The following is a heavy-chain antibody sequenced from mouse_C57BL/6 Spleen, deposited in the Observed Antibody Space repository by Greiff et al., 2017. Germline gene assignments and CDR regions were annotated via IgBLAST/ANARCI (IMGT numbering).Heavy chain of an antibody. J-gene: IGHJ2*01. D-gene: IGHD1-1*01. CDR2: IHPNSGST. Sequence: QVQLQQPGAELVKPGASVKLSCKASGYTFTSYWMHWVKQRPGQGLEWIGMIHPNSGSTNYNEKFKSKATLTVDKSSSTAYMQLSSLTSEDSAVYYCARGGLAVVATDYWGQGTTLTVTS. V-gene: IGHV1-64*01. CDR3: ARGGLAVVATDY. CDR1: GYTFTSYW.